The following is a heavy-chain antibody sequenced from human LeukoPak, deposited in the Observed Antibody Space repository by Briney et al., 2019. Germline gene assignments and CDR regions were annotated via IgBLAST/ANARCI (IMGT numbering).Heavy chain of an antibody. CDR2: IYSGGSR. CDR3: ARDFGYHGSGTSDI. V-gene: IGHV3-53*01. Sequence: GGSLRPSCAASGFTVSRSYMSWVRRAPGKGLEWVSVIYSGGSRYYADSVQGRFTISRDNSKNTVFLQMNSLRAEDTAMYYCARDFGYHGSGTSDIWGQGTMVTVSS. CDR1: GFTVSRSY. D-gene: IGHD3-10*01. J-gene: IGHJ3*02.